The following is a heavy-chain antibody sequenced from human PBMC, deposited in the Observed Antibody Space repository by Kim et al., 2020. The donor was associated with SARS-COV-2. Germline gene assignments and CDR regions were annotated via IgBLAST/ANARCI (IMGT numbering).Heavy chain of an antibody. CDR1: GGSVSSGSYY. V-gene: IGHV4-61*01. CDR3: ARFVYGSGSYYNLPYNWFDP. CDR2: IYYSGST. D-gene: IGHD3-10*01. Sequence: SETLSLTCTVSGGSVSSGSYYWSWIRQPPGKGLEWIGYIYYSGSTNYNPSLKSRVTISVDTSKKQFSLKLSSATAADTAVYYCARFVYGSGSYYNLPYNWFDPWGQGTLVTVSS. J-gene: IGHJ5*02.